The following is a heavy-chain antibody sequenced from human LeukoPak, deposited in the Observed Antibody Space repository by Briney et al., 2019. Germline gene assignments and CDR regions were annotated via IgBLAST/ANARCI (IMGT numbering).Heavy chain of an antibody. D-gene: IGHD6-19*01. CDR3: ARGGGQWRSFDY. V-gene: IGHV3-74*03. J-gene: IGHJ4*02. CDR2: LYSDGRSL. Sequence: GGSLRLSCAGSGFNFTGYWMHWVRQAPGKGLEWISRLYSDGRSLTYADSVMGRFTISRDNAKNMLYLQMNSLRAEDTAVYYCARGGGQWRSFDYWGQGTLVTVSS. CDR1: GFNFTGYW.